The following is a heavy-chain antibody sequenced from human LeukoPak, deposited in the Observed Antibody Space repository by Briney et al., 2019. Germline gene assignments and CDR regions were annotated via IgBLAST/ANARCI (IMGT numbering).Heavy chain of an antibody. CDR1: GFTFDDYG. J-gene: IGHJ4*02. Sequence: GGSLKLSCAASGFTFDDYGMIWVRQAPGKGLEWVSGINWNGGSTGYADSVKGRFTISRDNAKNSLYLQMNNLRAEDTALYYCARGTSSTSFYRYWGQGTLVTVSS. D-gene: IGHD2-2*01. CDR3: ARGTSSTSFYRY. CDR2: INWNGGST. V-gene: IGHV3-20*04.